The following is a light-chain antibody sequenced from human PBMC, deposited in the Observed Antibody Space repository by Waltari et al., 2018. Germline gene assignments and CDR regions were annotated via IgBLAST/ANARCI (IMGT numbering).Light chain of an antibody. Sequence: IVLTQSPGTLSLSPGERATLSCRASQSVGTYVALYQQKPGQAPRRLIYGAYSRAAGIPDRFSGSGYGTDFSLTISRLEPEDFAVYFCQHHLRLPTTFGQGTKVEIK. CDR3: QHHLRLPTT. CDR2: GAY. V-gene: IGKV3-20*01. CDR1: QSVGTY. J-gene: IGKJ1*01.